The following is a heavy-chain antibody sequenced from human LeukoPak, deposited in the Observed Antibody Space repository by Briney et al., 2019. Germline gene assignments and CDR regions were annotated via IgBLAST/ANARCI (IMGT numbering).Heavy chain of an antibody. CDR3: ARTGSSYFYFDY. Sequence: SETLSLTCTVSGGSISSHSWTWIRQPPGQGLEWIGYFYYSGSTNYNPSLKSRVTISVDTSKNQFSLRPNSVTAADTAVYYCARTGSSYFYFDYWGQGTLVTVSS. CDR1: GGSISSHS. J-gene: IGHJ4*02. CDR2: FYYSGST. V-gene: IGHV4-59*11. D-gene: IGHD6-13*01.